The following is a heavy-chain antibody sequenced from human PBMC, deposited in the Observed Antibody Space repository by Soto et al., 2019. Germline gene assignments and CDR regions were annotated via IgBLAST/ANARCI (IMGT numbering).Heavy chain of an antibody. J-gene: IGHJ6*02. Sequence: ASVKVSCKASGYTFTSYAMHWVRQAPGQRLEWMGWINAGNGNTKYSQKFQGRVTITRDTSASTAYTELSSLRSEDTAVYYCARGGIQMGLLFYYYGMDVWGQGTTVTVSS. D-gene: IGHD3-16*01. V-gene: IGHV1-3*01. CDR2: INAGNGNT. CDR1: GYTFTSYA. CDR3: ARGGIQMGLLFYYYGMDV.